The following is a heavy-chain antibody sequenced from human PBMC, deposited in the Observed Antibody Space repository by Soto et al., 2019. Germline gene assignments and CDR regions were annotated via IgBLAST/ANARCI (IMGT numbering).Heavy chain of an antibody. Sequence: ASETLSLTCTVSGGSISSGDYYWSWIRQPPGKGLEWIGYIYYSGSTYYNPSLKSRVTISVDTSKNQFSLKLSSVTAADTAVYYCASYYYDSSGYYGDAFDIWGQGTMVTVSS. J-gene: IGHJ3*02. CDR1: GGSISSGDYY. CDR3: ASYYYDSSGYYGDAFDI. CDR2: IYYSGST. D-gene: IGHD3-22*01. V-gene: IGHV4-30-4*01.